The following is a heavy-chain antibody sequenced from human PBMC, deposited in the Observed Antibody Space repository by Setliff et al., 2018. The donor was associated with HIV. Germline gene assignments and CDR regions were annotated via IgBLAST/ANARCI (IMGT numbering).Heavy chain of an antibody. J-gene: IGHJ4*02. CDR2: VDPEDGET. Sequence: ASVKVSCKASGYSFTTYFMHWVRQAPGKGLEWMGRVDPEDGETIYAERFRGRISLTVDKSTGTAYMELNRLRSEDTAVYYCGTVRIAVPDDFDFWGQGTQVTVS. D-gene: IGHD6-19*01. CDR3: GTVRIAVPDDFDF. V-gene: IGHV1-69-2*01. CDR1: GYSFTTYF.